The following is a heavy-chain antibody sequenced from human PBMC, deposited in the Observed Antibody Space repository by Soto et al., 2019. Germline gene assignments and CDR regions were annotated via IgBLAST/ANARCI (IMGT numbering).Heavy chain of an antibody. V-gene: IGHV3-23*01. CDR2: ISGSGGST. D-gene: IGHD2-2*01. CDR1: GFTFSSYA. CDR3: AKNQDIVVVPAARGDWFDP. Sequence: GESLKISCAASGFTFSSYAMSWVRQAPGKGLEWVSAISGSGGSTYYADSVKGRFTISRDNSKNTLYLQMNSLRAEDTAVYYCAKNQDIVVVPAARGDWFDPWGQGTLVTVSS. J-gene: IGHJ5*02.